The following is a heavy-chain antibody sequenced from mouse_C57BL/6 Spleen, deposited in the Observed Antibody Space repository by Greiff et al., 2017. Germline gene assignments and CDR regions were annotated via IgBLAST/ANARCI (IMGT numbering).Heavy chain of an antibody. Sequence: VKLQQSGAELARPGASVKLSCKASGYTFTSYGISWVKQRTGQGLEWIGEIYPRSGNTYYNEKFKGKATLTSDTSSSTAYMQLSSLTSEDSAIYFCARKGGSSWFAYWGQGTLVTVSA. V-gene: IGHV1-81*01. J-gene: IGHJ3*01. CDR2: IYPRSGNT. CDR1: GYTFTSYG. CDR3: ARKGGSSWFAY. D-gene: IGHD1-1*01.